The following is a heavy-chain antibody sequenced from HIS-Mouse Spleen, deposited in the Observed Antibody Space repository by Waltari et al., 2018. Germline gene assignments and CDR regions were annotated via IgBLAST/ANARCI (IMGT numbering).Heavy chain of an antibody. V-gene: IGHV3-7*01. J-gene: IGHJ2*01. Sequence: EVQLVESGGGLVQPGGSLRLSCAASGFTFSSYGMSWVRQAPGKGLEWVANIKQEGSEKYYVDSVKGRFTISRDNAKNSLYLQMNSLRAEDTAVYYCARNLNWGDRYWYFDLWGRGTLVTVSS. CDR2: IKQEGSEK. D-gene: IGHD7-27*01. CDR3: ARNLNWGDRYWYFDL. CDR1: GFTFSSYG.